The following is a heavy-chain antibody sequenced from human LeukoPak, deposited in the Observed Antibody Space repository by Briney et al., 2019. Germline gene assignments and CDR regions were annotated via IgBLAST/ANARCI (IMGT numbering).Heavy chain of an antibody. Sequence: PSGTLSLTCGVSGGSISGTNWWSWVRQPPGQGLEWIGEISLAGQTNYNPSLNGRVTMSLDKSSNQLSLHLTSVTAADTATYFCSRESGPFCPFGYWGQGTLVIVSS. CDR2: ISLAGQT. D-gene: IGHD1-26*01. CDR1: GGSISGTNW. V-gene: IGHV4-4*02. CDR3: SRESGPFCPFGY. J-gene: IGHJ4*02.